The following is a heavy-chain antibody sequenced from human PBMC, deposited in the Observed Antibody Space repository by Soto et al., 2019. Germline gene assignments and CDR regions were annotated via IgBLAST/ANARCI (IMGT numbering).Heavy chain of an antibody. D-gene: IGHD2-21*01. CDR1: GFSFSNYN. CDR3: ARYTSHGVTIGVLDS. CDR2: ITDGLTK. J-gene: IGHJ4*02. Sequence: GGSLRLSCAASGFSFSNYNMNWVRQAPGKGLEWVAHITDGLTKHYADFVQGRFIISRDNAKNSLYLELTDLRDDDTAVYYCARYTSHGVTIGVLDSCGQGTLVPGSS. V-gene: IGHV3-48*02.